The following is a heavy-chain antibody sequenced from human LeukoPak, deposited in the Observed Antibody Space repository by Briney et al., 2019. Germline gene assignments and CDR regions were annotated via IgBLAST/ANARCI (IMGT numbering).Heavy chain of an antibody. CDR1: GFTFDDYA. Sequence: GGSLRLSCAASGFTFDDYAMHWVRQAPGKGLEWVSGISWNSGSIGYADSVKGRFTISRDNSKNTLYLQMNSLRAEDTAVYYCAKTYYYDSKDAFDIWGQGTMVTVSS. D-gene: IGHD3-22*01. J-gene: IGHJ3*02. CDR2: ISWNSGSI. V-gene: IGHV3-9*01. CDR3: AKTYYYDSKDAFDI.